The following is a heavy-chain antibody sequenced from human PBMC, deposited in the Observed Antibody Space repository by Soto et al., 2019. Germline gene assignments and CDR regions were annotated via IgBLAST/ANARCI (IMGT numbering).Heavy chain of an antibody. CDR1: GFSFRSYA. D-gene: IGHD6-6*01. V-gene: IGHV3-23*01. CDR2: ISPTGGST. J-gene: IGHJ4*02. CDR3: AKDRYSSSPLLPTDY. Sequence: PGGSLRLSCATSGFSFRSYAMTWLRQAPGKGLEWVSTISPTGGSTYYADSVKGRFTISRDNSKNTLYLQMNSLRAEDTAVYYCAKDRYSSSPLLPTDYWGQETLVTVSS.